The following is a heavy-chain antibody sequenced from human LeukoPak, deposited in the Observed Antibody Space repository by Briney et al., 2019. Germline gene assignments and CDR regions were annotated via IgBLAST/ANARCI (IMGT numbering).Heavy chain of an antibody. J-gene: IGHJ6*03. D-gene: IGHD3-3*01. Sequence: SQTLSLTCTVSGGSISSGSYYWSWIRRPAGKGLEWIGRIYTSGSTNYNPSLKSRVTISVDTSKNQFSLKLSSVTAADTAVYYCARGSGPNHYYYYYYMDVWGKGTTVTVSS. V-gene: IGHV4-61*02. CDR3: ARGSGPNHYYYYYYMDV. CDR2: IYTSGST. CDR1: GGSISSGSYY.